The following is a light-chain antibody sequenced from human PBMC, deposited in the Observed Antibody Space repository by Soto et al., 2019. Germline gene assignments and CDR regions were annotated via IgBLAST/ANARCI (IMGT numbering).Light chain of an antibody. CDR1: SSNIGSNY. CDR3: AAWDGSLSGVV. Sequence: QSVLTQPPSASGTPGQRITISCSGSSSNIGSNYVYWYQQLPGTAPKLLISRNNQRPSGVPDRFSGSKSGTSASLAISGLRSEDEADYYCAAWDGSLSGVVFGGGTKLTVL. V-gene: IGLV1-47*01. J-gene: IGLJ2*01. CDR2: RNN.